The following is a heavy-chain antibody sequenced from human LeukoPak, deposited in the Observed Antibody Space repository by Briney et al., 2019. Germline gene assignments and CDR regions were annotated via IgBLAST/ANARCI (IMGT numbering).Heavy chain of an antibody. CDR2: ISTGSSTT. D-gene: IGHD4-23*01. CDR3: ARVAAGYSVNYFDY. J-gene: IGHJ4*02. V-gene: IGHV3-48*02. Sequence: RGSLRLSCAASGFTSSSYAMSWVRQAPGKGLEWVSYISTGSSTTYYADSVKGRFTISRDNVENSLYLQMNSLRDEDTAVYYCARVAAGYSVNYFDYWGQGTLVTVSS. CDR1: GFTSSSYA.